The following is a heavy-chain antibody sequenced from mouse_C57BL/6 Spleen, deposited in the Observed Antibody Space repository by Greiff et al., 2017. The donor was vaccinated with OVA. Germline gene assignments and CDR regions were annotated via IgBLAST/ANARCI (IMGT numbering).Heavy chain of an antibody. CDR2: ISYDGSN. D-gene: IGHD2-1*01. CDR1: GYSITSGYY. CDR3: ARGDYGNDYFDY. Sequence: EVQLQESGPGLVKPSQSLSLTCSVTGYSITSGYYWNWIRQFPGNKLEWMGYISYDGSNNYNPSLKNRISITRDTSKNQFFLKLNSVTTEDTATYYCARGDYGNDYFDYWGQGTTLTVSS. V-gene: IGHV3-6*01. J-gene: IGHJ2*01.